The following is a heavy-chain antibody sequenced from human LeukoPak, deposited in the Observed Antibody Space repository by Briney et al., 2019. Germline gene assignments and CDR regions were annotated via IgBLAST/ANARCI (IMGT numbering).Heavy chain of an antibody. CDR1: GFTFSSYA. V-gene: IGHV3-30*04. D-gene: IGHD6-19*01. Sequence: PGRSLRLSCAASGFTFSSYAMHWVRQAPGKGLEWVAVISYDGSNKYYADSVKGRFTISRDNSKNTLYLQMNSLRAEDTAVYYCASGWEFDPRGQGTLVTVSS. J-gene: IGHJ5*02. CDR3: ASGWEFDP. CDR2: ISYDGSNK.